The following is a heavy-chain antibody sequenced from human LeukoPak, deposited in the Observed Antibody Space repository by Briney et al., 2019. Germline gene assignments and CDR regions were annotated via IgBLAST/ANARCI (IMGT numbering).Heavy chain of an antibody. CDR2: IYYSGST. V-gene: IGHV4-39*01. D-gene: IGHD4/OR15-4a*01. J-gene: IGHJ6*03. CDR3: ARRKGAYSYYYYYMDV. CDR1: GGSLSSSSYY. Sequence: SETLSLTCTVSGGSLSSSSYYWGWIRQPPGKGLEWIGSIYYSGSTYYNPSLKSRVTISVDTSKNQFSLKLSSVTAADTAVYYCARRKGAYSYYYYYMDVWGKGTPVTVSS.